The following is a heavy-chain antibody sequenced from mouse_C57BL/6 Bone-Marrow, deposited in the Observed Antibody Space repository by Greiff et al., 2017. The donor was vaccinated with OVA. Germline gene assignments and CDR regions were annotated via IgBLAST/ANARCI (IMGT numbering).Heavy chain of an antibody. Sequence: EVKVVESGGGLVQPGGSLSLSCAASGFTFTDYYMSWVRQPPGKALEWLGFIRNKANGYTTEYSASVKGRFTISRDNSQSILYLQMNALRAEDSATYYCASGHDYDGRHAMDYWGQGTSVTVSS. CDR1: GFTFTDYY. J-gene: IGHJ4*01. CDR2: IRNKANGYTT. V-gene: IGHV7-3*01. D-gene: IGHD2-4*01. CDR3: ASGHDYDGRHAMDY.